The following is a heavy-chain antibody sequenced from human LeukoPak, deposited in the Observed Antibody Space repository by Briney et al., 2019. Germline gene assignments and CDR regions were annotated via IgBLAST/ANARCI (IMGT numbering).Heavy chain of an antibody. J-gene: IGHJ4*02. CDR2: INPSGGGT. CDR3: ARGDRLPGYSAPVGDY. D-gene: IGHD3-9*01. CDR1: GYSFVNYY. Sequence: ASVKVSCKAAGYSFVNYYMHWVRQAPGQGLEWMAIINPSGGGTTYAEKFQGRVTVTMDSSTRTVYMDLSSLRSDDTAMYYCARGDRLPGYSAPVGDYWGQGTLVIVSP. V-gene: IGHV1-46*01.